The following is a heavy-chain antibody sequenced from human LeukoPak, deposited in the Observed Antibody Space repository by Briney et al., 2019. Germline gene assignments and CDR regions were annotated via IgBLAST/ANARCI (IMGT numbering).Heavy chain of an antibody. Sequence: SVKVSCKASGGTFSSYAISWVRQAPGQGLEWMGGIIPIFGTANYAQKFQGRVTITADKSTSTAYMELSSLRSEDTAVYYCAREVSSSWFYYYYYMDVWGKGTTVTVSS. CDR2: IIPIFGTA. CDR3: AREVSSSWFYYYYYMDV. J-gene: IGHJ6*03. D-gene: IGHD6-13*01. V-gene: IGHV1-69*06. CDR1: GGTFSSYA.